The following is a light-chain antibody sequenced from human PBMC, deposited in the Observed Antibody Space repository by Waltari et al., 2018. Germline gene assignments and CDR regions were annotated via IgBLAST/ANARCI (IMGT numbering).Light chain of an antibody. V-gene: IGKV1-5*03. CDR1: QSISTW. J-gene: IGKJ1*01. CDR2: KAS. CDR3: QQYNNYSWT. Sequence: DIQMTQSPSTLSASVGDRVTITCRASQSISTWLAWYQQKPGKAPNLLIYKASSLESGVPSRFSGSGSGTEFTLTISSLQPDDFATYYGQQYNNYSWTFGQGTKVEIK.